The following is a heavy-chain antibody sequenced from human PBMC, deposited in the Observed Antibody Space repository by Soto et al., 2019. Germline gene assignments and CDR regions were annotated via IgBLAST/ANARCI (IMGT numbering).Heavy chain of an antibody. J-gene: IGHJ3*02. V-gene: IGHV2-5*02. D-gene: IGHD3-9*01. CDR3: AHRRRIXYFDWLFADXAFDI. CDR2: IYWDDDK. Sequence: QITLKESGPTLVKPTQTLTLTCTFSGFSLSTSGVGVGWIRQXPGKALEWLALIYWDDDKRYSPSLKSRLTITKDTSKNQVVLTMTNMDPVDTATYYCAHRRRIXYFDWLFADXAFDIWGQGTMVTVSS. CDR1: GFSLSTSGVG.